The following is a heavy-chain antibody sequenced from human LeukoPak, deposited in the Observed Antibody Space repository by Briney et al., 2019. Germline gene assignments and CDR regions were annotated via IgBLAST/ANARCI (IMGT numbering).Heavy chain of an antibody. CDR1: GGSISSSSYY. V-gene: IGHV4-39*01. CDR2: ISYAGST. D-gene: IGHD6-6*01. Sequence: SETLSLTCTVSGGSISSSSYYWGWIRQPPGKGLEWIGIISYAGSTYYKPSLKSRVTISADTSKNQFSLNLSSVTATDAAVYYCARMFSYSGLAGSDYPGQGTLVTVSS. CDR3: ARMFSYSGLAGSDY. J-gene: IGHJ4*02.